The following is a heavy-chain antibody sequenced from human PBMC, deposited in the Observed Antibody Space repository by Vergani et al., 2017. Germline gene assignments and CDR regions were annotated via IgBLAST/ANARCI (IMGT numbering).Heavy chain of an antibody. Sequence: QVQLVQSGAEVKKPGSSVKVSCKASGGTFSSYAISWVRQAPGQGLEWMGGIIPIFGTANYAQKFEGRVTITADESTSTAYMELSSLRSEDTAVYYCARDEDIVVVPAAYQHWGQGTLVTVSS. D-gene: IGHD2-2*01. J-gene: IGHJ1*01. CDR3: ARDEDIVVVPAAYQH. V-gene: IGHV1-69*12. CDR2: IIPIFGTA. CDR1: GGTFSSYA.